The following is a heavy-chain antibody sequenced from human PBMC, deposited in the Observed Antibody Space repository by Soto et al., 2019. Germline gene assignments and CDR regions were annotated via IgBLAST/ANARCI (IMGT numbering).Heavy chain of an antibody. J-gene: IGHJ3*02. Sequence: SETLSLTCTVSGGSISSYYWSWIRQPPGKGLEWIGYIYYSGSTNYNPSLKSRVTISVDTSKNQFSLKLSSVTAADTAVYYCARERMDYDYIWGSYRSRPDDAFDIWGQGTMDTVSS. CDR2: IYYSGST. CDR3: ARERMDYDYIWGSYRSRPDDAFDI. D-gene: IGHD3-16*02. V-gene: IGHV4-59*01. CDR1: GGSISSYY.